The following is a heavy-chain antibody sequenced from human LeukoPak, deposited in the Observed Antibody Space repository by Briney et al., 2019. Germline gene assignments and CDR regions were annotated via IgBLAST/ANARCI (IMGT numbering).Heavy chain of an antibody. CDR3: ARAYCSSTSCYYYYYYYRAF. V-gene: IGHV1-18*01. D-gene: IGHD2-2*01. Sequence: GASVKVSCKASGYTFTNYGISWVRQAPGQGLEWMVWISAYSGVTNYAQKLQDRVTMTTDTSTSTAYMELRSLRSDDTAVYYCARAYCSSTSCYYYYYYYRAFGGKGTTVTVS. CDR2: ISAYSGVT. CDR1: GYTFTNYG. J-gene: IGHJ6*03.